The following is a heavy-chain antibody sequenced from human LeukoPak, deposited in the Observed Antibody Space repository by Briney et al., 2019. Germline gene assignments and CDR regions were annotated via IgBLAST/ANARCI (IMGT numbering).Heavy chain of an antibody. Sequence: PGGSLRLSCAASGFTFSYYWMSWVRQPPGKGLEWVANIIQDGSEKHYVDSLKGRFTISRDNAKNSLYLQMNSLRAEDTAVYYCAELGITMIGGVWGKGTTVTISS. V-gene: IGHV3-7*01. CDR2: IIQDGSEK. D-gene: IGHD3-10*02. CDR1: GFTFSYYW. J-gene: IGHJ6*04. CDR3: AELGITMIGGV.